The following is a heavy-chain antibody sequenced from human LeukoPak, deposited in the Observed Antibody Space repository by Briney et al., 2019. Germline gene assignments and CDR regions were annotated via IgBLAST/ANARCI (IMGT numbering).Heavy chain of an antibody. J-gene: IGHJ1*01. D-gene: IGHD2-21*02. V-gene: IGHV1-2*02. CDR3: ARGPEDLPEVVTAIEYFQH. CDR1: GYTFTGYY. CDR2: INPNSGGT. Sequence: ASVKVSCKASGYTFTGYYMHWVRQAPGQGLEWMGWINPNSGGTNYAQKFQGRVTMTRDTSISTAYMELSRLRSDDTAVYYCARGPEDLPEVVTAIEYFQHWGQGTLVTVSS.